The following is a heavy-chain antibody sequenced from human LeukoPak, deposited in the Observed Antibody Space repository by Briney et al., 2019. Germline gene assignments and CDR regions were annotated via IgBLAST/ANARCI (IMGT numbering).Heavy chain of an antibody. Sequence: SETLSLTCTVSGGSISSGSYYWRWIRQPAGKGLEWIGRIYTSGSTNYNPSLKSRLTISVDTSKNQFSLKLSSVTAAGTAVYYCARVGRTPPKPGYMDVWGKGTTVTVSS. CDR1: GGSISSGSYY. CDR3: ARVGRTPPKPGYMDV. D-gene: IGHD1-14*01. V-gene: IGHV4-61*02. J-gene: IGHJ6*03. CDR2: IYTSGST.